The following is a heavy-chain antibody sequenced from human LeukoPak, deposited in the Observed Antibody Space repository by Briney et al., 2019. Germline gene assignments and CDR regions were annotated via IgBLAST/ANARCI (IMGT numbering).Heavy chain of an antibody. Sequence: GASVKVSCKASGYTFTGYYMHWVRQAPGQGLEWMGWINPNSGGTNYAQKFQGRVTMTTDTSATTAYVELRSLRSDDTAVYYCARDKGYGGNSFDYWGQGTLVIVSS. CDR1: GYTFTGYY. CDR2: INPNSGGT. CDR3: ARDKGYGGNSFDY. J-gene: IGHJ4*02. V-gene: IGHV1-2*02. D-gene: IGHD4-23*01.